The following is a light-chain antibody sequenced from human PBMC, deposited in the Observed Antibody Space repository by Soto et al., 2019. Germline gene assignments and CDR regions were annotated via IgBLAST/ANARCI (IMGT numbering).Light chain of an antibody. CDR2: RNT. J-gene: IGLJ3*02. CDR3: AAWDDTLNGQV. Sequence: QSVLTQPPSASGAPGQRVTMSCSGSGSNLGRNYGYWYQQVPGTAPKLLIQRNTERPSGVHDRFSGSKSGTSVSLTISGLRSEDEATYFCAAWDDTLNGQVFGGGTKLTVL. V-gene: IGLV1-47*01. CDR1: GSNLGRNY.